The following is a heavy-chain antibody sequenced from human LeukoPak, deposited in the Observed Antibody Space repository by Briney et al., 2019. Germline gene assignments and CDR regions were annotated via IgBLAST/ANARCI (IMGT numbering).Heavy chain of an antibody. J-gene: IGHJ4*02. CDR2: IIPIFGTA. V-gene: IGHV1-69*13. Sequence: ASVKVSCKASGGTFSSYAISWVRQAPGQGLEWMGGIIPIFGTANYAQKFQGRVTITADESTSTAYMELSSLRSEDTAVYYCATDLWDSSGWYYFDYWGQGTLVTVSS. D-gene: IGHD6-19*01. CDR3: ATDLWDSSGWYYFDY. CDR1: GGTFSSYA.